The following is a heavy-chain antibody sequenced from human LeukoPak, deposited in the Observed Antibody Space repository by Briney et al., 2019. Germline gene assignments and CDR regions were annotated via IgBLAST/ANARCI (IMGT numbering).Heavy chain of an antibody. D-gene: IGHD2-2*01. CDR1: GFSFSSYA. Sequence: GGSLRLSCAASGFSFSSYAMSWVRQAPGKGLQWVSAISGSGGSTYYADSVKGRFTISRDNSKNTLYLQMNSLRAEDTAVYYCAKGHCSSTSCHYYYYYMDVWGKGTTVTVSS. J-gene: IGHJ6*03. V-gene: IGHV3-23*01. CDR3: AKGHCSSTSCHYYYYYMDV. CDR2: ISGSGGST.